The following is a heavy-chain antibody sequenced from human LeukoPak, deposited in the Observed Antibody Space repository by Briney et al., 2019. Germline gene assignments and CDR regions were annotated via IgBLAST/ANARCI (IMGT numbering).Heavy chain of an antibody. CDR1: GFTVSSNY. Sequence: GGSLRLSCAASGFTVSSNYMSWVRQAPGKGLEWVSVIYSGGSTYYADSVKGRFTISRDNSKNTLYLQMNSLRAEDTAVYYCARDRYDILTGSKMGFDYWGQGTLVTVSS. J-gene: IGHJ4*02. CDR2: IYSGGST. CDR3: ARDRYDILTGSKMGFDY. D-gene: IGHD3-9*01. V-gene: IGHV3-53*01.